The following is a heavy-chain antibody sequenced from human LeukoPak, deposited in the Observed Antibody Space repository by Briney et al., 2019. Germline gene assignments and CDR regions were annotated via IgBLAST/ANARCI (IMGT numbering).Heavy chain of an antibody. J-gene: IGHJ6*02. CDR3: ARDTYDSSTYYYYGMDV. Sequence: AGTLRLSCAASGFTFSSYSWNWVRQAPGKGLEWVSSISSSSSYIYYADSVKGRFTISRDNAKNSLYLQMNSLRAEDTAVYYCARDTYDSSTYYYYGMDVWGQGTTVTVSS. CDR2: ISSSSSYI. CDR1: GFTFSSYS. D-gene: IGHD6-13*01. V-gene: IGHV3-21*01.